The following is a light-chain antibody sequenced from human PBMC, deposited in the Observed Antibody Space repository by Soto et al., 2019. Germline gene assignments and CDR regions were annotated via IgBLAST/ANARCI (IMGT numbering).Light chain of an antibody. Sequence: EIVLTQSPGTLSLSPGESVTLSCRASQSVGRDYLAWFQHKPGQAPRLLVHHASTRATGVPDRFSGSGSGTDFTFTVIRLEPEDFAIYYCHQYASEPLTFGGGTKFEIK. CDR1: QSVGRDY. V-gene: IGKV3-20*01. J-gene: IGKJ4*01. CDR3: HQYASEPLT. CDR2: HAS.